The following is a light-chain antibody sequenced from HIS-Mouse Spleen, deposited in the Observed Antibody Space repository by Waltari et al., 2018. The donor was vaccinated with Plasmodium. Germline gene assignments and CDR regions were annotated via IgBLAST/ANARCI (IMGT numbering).Light chain of an antibody. CDR2: DAA. J-gene: IGKJ5*01. CDR1: QGISSA. Sequence: AIQLTQSPSSLSASVGDSVTITFRASQGISSALAWYQQKPGKAPKLLFYDAASWESGVPSRFSGSGSGTNFTPTISSLQPEDFATYYCQQFNSYPQGTFGQGTRLEIK. V-gene: IGKV1-13*02. CDR3: QQFNSYPQGT.